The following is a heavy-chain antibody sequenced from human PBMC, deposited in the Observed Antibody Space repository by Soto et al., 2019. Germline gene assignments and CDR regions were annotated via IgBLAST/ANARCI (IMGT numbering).Heavy chain of an antibody. V-gene: IGHV3-30-3*01. D-gene: IGHD1-26*01. Sequence: ESGGGVVQPGRSLRLSCAASGFTFSSYAMHWVRQAPGKGLEWVAVISYDGSNKYYADSVKGRFTISRDNSKNTLYLQMNSLRAEDTAVYYCASHSGSYDSFDYWGQGTLVTVSS. J-gene: IGHJ4*02. CDR1: GFTFSSYA. CDR2: ISYDGSNK. CDR3: ASHSGSYDSFDY.